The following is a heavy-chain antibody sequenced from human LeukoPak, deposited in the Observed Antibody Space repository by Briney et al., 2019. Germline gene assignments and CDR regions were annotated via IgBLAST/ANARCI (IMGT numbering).Heavy chain of an antibody. CDR3: ARDLGSRPQQLVLYYYGMDV. J-gene: IGHJ6*02. CDR1: GFTFSDYY. CDR2: ISSSGSTI. V-gene: IGHV3-11*01. D-gene: IGHD6-6*01. Sequence: PGGSLRLSCAASGFTFSDYYRSWIRQAPGKGLEWVSYISSSGSTIYYADSVKGRFTISRDNAKNSLYLQMNSLRAEDTAVYYCARDLGSRPQQLVLYYYGMDVWGQGTTVTVSS.